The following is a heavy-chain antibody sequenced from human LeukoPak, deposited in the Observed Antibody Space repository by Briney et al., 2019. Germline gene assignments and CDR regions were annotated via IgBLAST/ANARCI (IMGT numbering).Heavy chain of an antibody. J-gene: IGHJ4*02. D-gene: IGHD3-9*01. Sequence: ASVRVSCKASGYTFTGYFMHWVRQATGQGLDWIGWINPNTGGTKYAQKFQGRVTMTRDTSIGTAYMELSTVTSDDTAVYFCARVHATGYFSLDLGYWGQGTLVTVSS. CDR3: ARVHATGYFSLDLGY. V-gene: IGHV1-2*02. CDR1: GYTFTGYF. CDR2: INPNTGGT.